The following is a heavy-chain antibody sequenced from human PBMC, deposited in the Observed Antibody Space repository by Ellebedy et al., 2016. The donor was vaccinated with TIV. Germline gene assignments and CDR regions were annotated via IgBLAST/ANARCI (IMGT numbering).Heavy chain of an antibody. J-gene: IGHJ4*02. Sequence: MPSEPLSLTCTVPAGSISNYYWSWIRQPPGKGLEWIGYIYYSGSTNYNPSLKSRVTMSVDSSRNQFSLKLSSVTAADTAVFYCARTSYYDSSGYPLFDYWGQGTLVTVSS. CDR1: AGSISNYY. CDR2: IYYSGST. V-gene: IGHV4-59*08. CDR3: ARTSYYDSSGYPLFDY. D-gene: IGHD3-22*01.